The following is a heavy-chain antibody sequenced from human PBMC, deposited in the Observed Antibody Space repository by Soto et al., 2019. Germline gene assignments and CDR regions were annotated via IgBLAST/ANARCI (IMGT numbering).Heavy chain of an antibody. CDR2: ISGSGGST. J-gene: IGHJ3*02. Sequence: PGGSLRLSCAASGFTFSSYAMSWVRQAPGKGLEWVSAISGSGGSTYYADSVKGRFTISRDNSKNTLYLQMNSLRAEDTAVYYCAKDTYYDFWNGYPRVAFDIWGQGTMVTVSS. CDR3: AKDTYYDFWNGYPRVAFDI. V-gene: IGHV3-23*01. CDR1: GFTFSSYA. D-gene: IGHD3-3*01.